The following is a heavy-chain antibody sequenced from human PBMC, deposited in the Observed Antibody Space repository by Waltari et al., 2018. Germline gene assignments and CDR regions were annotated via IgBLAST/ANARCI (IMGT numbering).Heavy chain of an antibody. CDR3: ARDGFQLEEYYYMDV. J-gene: IGHJ6*03. CDR1: GFTFSSYS. Sequence: EVQLVESGGGLVKPGGSLRLSCAASGFTFSSYSMNWVRQAPGKGLEWVSSISSSSSYIYYADSVKGRFTISRDNAKNSLYLQMNSLRAEDTAVYYCARDGFQLEEYYYMDVWGKGTTVTVSS. D-gene: IGHD6-6*01. V-gene: IGHV3-21*01. CDR2: ISSSSSYI.